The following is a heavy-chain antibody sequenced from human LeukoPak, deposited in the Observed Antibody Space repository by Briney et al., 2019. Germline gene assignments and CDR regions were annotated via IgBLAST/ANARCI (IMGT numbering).Heavy chain of an antibody. Sequence: GGSLRLSCAASGFSFGSYALSWVRQAPGKGLEWVSVISGSGDNTHYTDPVKGRFTISRDNSKNTLYLQMNSLRAEDTAVYYCARSGIVGATTGAFDIWGQGTMVTVSS. CDR1: GFSFGSYA. D-gene: IGHD1-26*01. CDR2: ISGSGDNT. CDR3: ARSGIVGATTGAFDI. V-gene: IGHV3-23*01. J-gene: IGHJ3*02.